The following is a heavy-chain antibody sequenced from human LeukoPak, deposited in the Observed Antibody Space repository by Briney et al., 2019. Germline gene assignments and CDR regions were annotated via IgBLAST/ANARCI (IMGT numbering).Heavy chain of an antibody. CDR3: ARGPRKDIVVVPATQGVY. V-gene: IGHV4-34*01. D-gene: IGHD2-2*01. Sequence: SETLSLTCAVYGGSFSGYYWSWIRQPPGKGLEWIGSIYYSGSTYYNPSLKSRVTISVDTSKNQFSLKLSSVTAADTAVYYCARGPRKDIVVVPATQGVYWGQGTLVTVSS. CDR1: GGSFSGYY. J-gene: IGHJ4*02. CDR2: IYYSGST.